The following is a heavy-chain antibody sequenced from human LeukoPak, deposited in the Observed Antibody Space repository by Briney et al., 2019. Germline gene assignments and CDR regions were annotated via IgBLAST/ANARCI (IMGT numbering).Heavy chain of an antibody. CDR2: INPSGGST. V-gene: IGHV1-46*01. CDR1: GYTFTSYY. CDR3: ARAGFGYMADY. J-gene: IGHJ4*02. D-gene: IGHD5-24*01. Sequence: ASVKVSCKASGYTFTSYYMHWVRQAPGQGLEWMGIINPSGGSTSYAQKFQGRVTMTRDMSTSTVYMELSSLRSEDTAVYYCARAGFGYMADYWGQGTLVTVSS.